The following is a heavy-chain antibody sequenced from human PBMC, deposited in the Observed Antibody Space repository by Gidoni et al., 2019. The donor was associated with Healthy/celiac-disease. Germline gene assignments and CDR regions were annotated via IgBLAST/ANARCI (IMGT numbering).Heavy chain of an antibody. Sequence: EVQLVESGGGLVQPGRSLRLSCTASGFTFGDYAMSWVRQAPGKGLEWVGFIRSKAYGGTTEYAASVKGRFTISRDDSKSIAYLQMNSLKTEDTAVYYCTRDTTNDGFDYWGQGTLVTVSS. CDR3: TRDTTNDGFDY. CDR2: IRSKAYGGTT. J-gene: IGHJ4*02. D-gene: IGHD1-1*01. V-gene: IGHV3-49*04. CDR1: GFTFGDYA.